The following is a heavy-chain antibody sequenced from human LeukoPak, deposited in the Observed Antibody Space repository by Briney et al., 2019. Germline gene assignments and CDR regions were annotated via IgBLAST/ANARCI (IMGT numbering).Heavy chain of an antibody. J-gene: IGHJ4*02. Sequence: SETLSLTCVVSGGSLSTHHWSWIRQSPGRGLEWIGYISDSGSTNYNPSLKSRVTISVDTSKNQFFLMLSSVTAADTAVYYCARGYDSSAYYPFNYWGQGTLVPVSS. CDR1: GGSLSTHH. D-gene: IGHD3-22*01. CDR2: ISDSGST. V-gene: IGHV4-59*11. CDR3: ARGYDSSAYYPFNY.